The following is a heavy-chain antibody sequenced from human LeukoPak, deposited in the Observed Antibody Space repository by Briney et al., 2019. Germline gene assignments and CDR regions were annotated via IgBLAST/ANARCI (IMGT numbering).Heavy chain of an antibody. CDR1: GFTFSSYA. V-gene: IGHV3-23*01. J-gene: IGHJ4*02. D-gene: IGHD3-22*01. CDR3: AKDPFMYYYDSSGSWNY. CDR2: ISGSGGST. Sequence: PGGSLRLSCAASGFTFSSYAMSWVRQAPGKGLEWVSAISGSGGSTYYADSVKGRFTISRDNSKNTLYLQMNSLRAEDTAVYYCAKDPFMYYYDSSGSWNYWGQGTLVTVSS.